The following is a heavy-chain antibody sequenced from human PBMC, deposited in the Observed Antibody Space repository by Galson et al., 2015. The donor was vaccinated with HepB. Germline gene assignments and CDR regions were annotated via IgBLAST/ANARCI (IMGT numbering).Heavy chain of an antibody. Sequence: SLRLSCAASGFTFSSYGMHWVRQAPGKGLEWVAVIWYDGSNKYYADSVKGRFTISRDNSKNTLYLQMNSLRAEDTAVYYCAKDRSGAAVAGTGAYYWGQGTLVTVSS. CDR3: AKDRSGAAVAGTGAYY. J-gene: IGHJ4*02. CDR2: IWYDGSNK. CDR1: GFTFSSYG. D-gene: IGHD6-19*01. V-gene: IGHV3-33*06.